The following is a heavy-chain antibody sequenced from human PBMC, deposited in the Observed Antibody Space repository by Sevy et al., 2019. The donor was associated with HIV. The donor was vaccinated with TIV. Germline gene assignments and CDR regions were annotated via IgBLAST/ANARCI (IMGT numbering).Heavy chain of an antibody. D-gene: IGHD4-4*01. CDR3: ARDPSKQYLDY. V-gene: IGHV1-18*01. Sequence: ASVKVSCKTSGFTFRNYGITWVRQAPGLRLEWMGWISVNNGNTNYAQNLQGRVTMTTDTSTTTAYMELRSLRSDDTAVYFCARDPSKQYLDYWGQGTLVTVSS. CDR2: ISVNNGNT. CDR1: GFTFRNYG. J-gene: IGHJ4*02.